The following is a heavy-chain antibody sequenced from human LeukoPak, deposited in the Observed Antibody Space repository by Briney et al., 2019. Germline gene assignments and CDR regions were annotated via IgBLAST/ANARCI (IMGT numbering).Heavy chain of an antibody. Sequence: SSETLSLTCTVSGGSISSGGYYWSWIRQHPGKGLEWIGYIYYSGSTYYNPSLKSRVTISVDTSKNQFSLKLSSVTAADTAVYYCQSRFLEWLLDYWGQGTLVTVSS. D-gene: IGHD3-3*01. CDR3: QSRFLEWLLDY. J-gene: IGHJ4*02. CDR2: IYYSGST. CDR1: GGSISSGGYY. V-gene: IGHV4-31*09.